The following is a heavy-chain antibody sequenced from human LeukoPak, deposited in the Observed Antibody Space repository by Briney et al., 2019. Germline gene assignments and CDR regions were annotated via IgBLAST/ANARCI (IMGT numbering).Heavy chain of an antibody. J-gene: IGHJ4*02. Sequence: GRSLRLSCAASGFTFSNAGMTWVRQAPGKGLEWVGCLYRSSNGDTTGYGAPVKGRFTMSRDDTKNTLYLQMNSLKTEDPAVYYCTTYSSGSCPFGGQGTLVTVSS. D-gene: IGHD6-19*01. CDR1: GFTFSNAG. V-gene: IGHV3-15*01. CDR3: TTYSSGSCPF. CDR2: LYRSSNGDTT.